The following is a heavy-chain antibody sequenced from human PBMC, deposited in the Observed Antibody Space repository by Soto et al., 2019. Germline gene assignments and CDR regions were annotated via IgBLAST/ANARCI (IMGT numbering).Heavy chain of an antibody. CDR2: IYWDDDK. Sequence: QITLKESGPTLVKPTQTLTLTCTFSGFSLSTSGVGVGWIRQPPGKALEWLALIYWDDDKRYSPSLKSRLTITKGPYKNQVVLTMTNMDPVDTATYYCAHMVPRGSGSYPYYFDYWGQGTLVTVSS. D-gene: IGHD3-10*01. CDR1: GFSLSTSGVG. CDR3: AHMVPRGSGSYPYYFDY. J-gene: IGHJ4*02. V-gene: IGHV2-5*02.